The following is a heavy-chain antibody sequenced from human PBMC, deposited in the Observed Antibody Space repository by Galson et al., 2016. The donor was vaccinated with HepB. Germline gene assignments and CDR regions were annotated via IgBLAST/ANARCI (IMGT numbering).Heavy chain of an antibody. Sequence: SLRLSCAASGFTFNSYFMNWVRQAPGKGLEWVANIKQDGSEMYYVDSVKGRFTISRDNAQNSLYLQMNSLRDDDTAVYFCARNRGDLKYGLDFWGQGTLVTVSS. J-gene: IGHJ4*02. CDR3: ARNRGDLKYGLDF. CDR1: GFTFNSYF. V-gene: IGHV3-7*01. D-gene: IGHD1-14*01. CDR2: IKQDGSEM.